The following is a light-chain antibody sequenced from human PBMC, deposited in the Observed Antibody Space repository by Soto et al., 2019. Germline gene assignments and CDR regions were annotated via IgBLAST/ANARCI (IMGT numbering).Light chain of an antibody. CDR3: QARDSSIVV. CDR1: KLGDKY. J-gene: IGLJ2*01. Sequence: SYELTQPPSVSVSPGQTASITCSVDKLGDKYACWYQQKPGQSPVLVIYQDTKRPSGIPERFSGSNSGNTATLTISGTQALDEADYYCQARDSSIVVFGGGTKLTVL. CDR2: QDT. V-gene: IGLV3-1*01.